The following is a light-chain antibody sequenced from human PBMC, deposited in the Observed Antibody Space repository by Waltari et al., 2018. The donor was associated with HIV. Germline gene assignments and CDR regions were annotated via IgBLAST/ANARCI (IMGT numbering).Light chain of an antibody. J-gene: IGLJ3*02. CDR3: VLYMGSGIWV. V-gene: IGLV8-61*01. Sequence: QTVVTQAPSFSVSPGGIVTPTCCLSACSVSTNYYPPWYQQPPGQAPRTLIYDTNTRSSGVPDRFSGSILGNKAALTITGAQAYDESDYYCVLYMGSGIWVFGGGTKLTVL. CDR1: ACSVSTNYY. CDR2: DTN.